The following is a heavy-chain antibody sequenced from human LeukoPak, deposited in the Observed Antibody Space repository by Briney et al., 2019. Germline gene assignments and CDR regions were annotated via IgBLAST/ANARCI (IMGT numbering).Heavy chain of an antibody. CDR3: GSSTVHYYNYGMDV. Sequence: GGSLRLSCAASGSIVSSKYMSWVRQAPGKGLEWVSAVYSNDNTYYADPVKGRFSISRDNSKNTLYLQMNSLRAEDTAVYYCGSSTVHYYNYGMDVWGQGATVTVSS. CDR1: GSIVSSKY. V-gene: IGHV3-53*01. CDR2: VYSNDNT. D-gene: IGHD2-21*02. J-gene: IGHJ6*02.